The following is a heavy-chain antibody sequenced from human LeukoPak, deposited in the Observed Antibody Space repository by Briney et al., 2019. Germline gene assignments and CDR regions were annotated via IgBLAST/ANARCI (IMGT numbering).Heavy chain of an antibody. Sequence: SVKVSCKASGGTFSSYAISWVRQAPGQGLEWMGGIIPIFGTANYAQKFQGRVTITADESTSTAYMELSSLRSEDTAVYYCARAYSYGLHDAFDIWGHGTMVTVSS. D-gene: IGHD5-18*01. CDR3: ARAYSYGLHDAFDI. CDR1: GGTFSSYA. CDR2: IIPIFGTA. J-gene: IGHJ3*02. V-gene: IGHV1-69*01.